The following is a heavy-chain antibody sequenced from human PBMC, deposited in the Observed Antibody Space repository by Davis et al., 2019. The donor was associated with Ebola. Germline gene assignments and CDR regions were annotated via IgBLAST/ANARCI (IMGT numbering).Heavy chain of an antibody. CDR1: GFIIDDYA. CDR3: ARWPEYPDAFDI. J-gene: IGHJ3*02. CDR2: ISWTSDSI. V-gene: IGHV3-9*01. D-gene: IGHD2/OR15-2a*01. Sequence: GGSLRLSCVASGFIIDDYAMHWVRQAPGKGLEWVSSISWTSDSIGYADSVKGRFSISRDNAKRSLYLQMNSLRTEDTAFYYCARWPEYPDAFDIWGQGTLVTVSS.